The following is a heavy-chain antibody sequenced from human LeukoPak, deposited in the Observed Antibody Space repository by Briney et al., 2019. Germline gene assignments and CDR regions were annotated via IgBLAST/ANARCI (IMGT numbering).Heavy chain of an antibody. Sequence: ASVKVSCKASGYTFTSYGISWVRQAPGQGLEWMGWISAYNGNTNYAQKLQGRVTMTTDISTSTAYMELRSLRSDDTAVYYCARDLDYDILTGYYNWWFDPWGQGTLVTVSS. CDR1: GYTFTSYG. CDR2: ISAYNGNT. CDR3: ARDLDYDILTGYYNWWFDP. D-gene: IGHD3-9*01. V-gene: IGHV1-18*04. J-gene: IGHJ5*02.